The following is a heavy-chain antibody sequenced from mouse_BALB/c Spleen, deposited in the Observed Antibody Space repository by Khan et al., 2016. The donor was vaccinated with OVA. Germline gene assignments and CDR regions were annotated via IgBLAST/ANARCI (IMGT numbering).Heavy chain of an antibody. V-gene: IGHV5-15*02. J-gene: IGHJ3*01. CDR3: SSLYYGSSWAY. CDR2: ISHLAYSI. D-gene: IGHD1-1*01. Sequence: EVELVESGGGLVQPGGSRKLSCAASGFTFSDYGMAWVRQAPGKGPEGVAVISHLAYSINYEDTVKGRFTITREQAKNNMYLEMRSLRSEDTAMYYYSSLYYGSSWAYWGQWTLLTVSA. CDR1: GFTFSDYG.